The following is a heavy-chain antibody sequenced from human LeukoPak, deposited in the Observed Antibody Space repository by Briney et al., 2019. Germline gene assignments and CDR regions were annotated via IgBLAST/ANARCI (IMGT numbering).Heavy chain of an antibody. J-gene: IGHJ4*02. CDR2: IHSGGTT. Sequence: GGSLRLSCAVSGFTVSSNYMSWVRQAPGKELEWVSLIHSGGTTDYADSVKDRFSISRDYSKNTVNLQINSLRAEDTAVYYCARERRYCSGDNCYSGLDYWGQGTQVTVSS. D-gene: IGHD2-15*01. CDR1: GFTVSSNY. CDR3: ARERRYCSGDNCYSGLDY. V-gene: IGHV3-53*01.